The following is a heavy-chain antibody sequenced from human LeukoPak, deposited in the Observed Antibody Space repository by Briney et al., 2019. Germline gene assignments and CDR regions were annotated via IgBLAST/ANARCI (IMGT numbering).Heavy chain of an antibody. Sequence: GGSLRLSCAASGFDFSTYAINWVRQAPGKGLEWVSSISTMSNYIFYGDSVKGRFTISRDNAKNSVYLQMNSLRPEDTAVYYCARYFSHTSAWSEGGLDQWGQGTLVTVSS. CDR1: GFDFSTYA. J-gene: IGHJ4*02. CDR2: ISTMSNYI. CDR3: ARYFSHTSAWSEGGLDQ. D-gene: IGHD6-19*01. V-gene: IGHV3-21*01.